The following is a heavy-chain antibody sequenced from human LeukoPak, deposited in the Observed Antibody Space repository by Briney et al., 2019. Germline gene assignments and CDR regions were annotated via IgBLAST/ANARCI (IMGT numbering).Heavy chain of an antibody. Sequence: SETLSLTCTVSGYSISSGYYWGWIRQPPGKGLEWIGSIYHSGSTYYNPSLKSRVTISVDTSKNQFSLKLSSVTAADTAMYYCARGTRDSSGRLDAFNSWGQGTMVTVSS. D-gene: IGHD3-22*01. CDR1: GYSISSGYY. V-gene: IGHV4-38-2*02. CDR2: IYHSGST. J-gene: IGHJ3*02. CDR3: ARGTRDSSGRLDAFNS.